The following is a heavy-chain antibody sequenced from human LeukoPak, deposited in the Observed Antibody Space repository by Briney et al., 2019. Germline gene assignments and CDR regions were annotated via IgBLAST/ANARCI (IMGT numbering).Heavy chain of an antibody. CDR3: ARGFGGYCSSTSCYRHWFDP. CDR2: INHSGST. D-gene: IGHD2-2*02. Sequence: SETLSLTCAVYGGSFSGYYWSWIRQPPGKGLEWIGEINHSGSTNYNPSLKSRVTISVDTSKNQFSLKLSPVTAADTAVYYCARGFGGYCSSTSCYRHWFDPWGQGTLVTVSS. J-gene: IGHJ5*02. V-gene: IGHV4-34*01. CDR1: GGSFSGYY.